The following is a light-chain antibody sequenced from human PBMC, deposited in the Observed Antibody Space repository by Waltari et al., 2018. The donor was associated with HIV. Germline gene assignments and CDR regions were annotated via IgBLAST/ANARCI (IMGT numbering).Light chain of an antibody. J-gene: IGKJ2*01. CDR2: CAS. Sequence: EIVLTHSPATLSVSPGERATLSCRASQNINSDLAWYQQKVGQAPRLLIYCASTRATGIPAKFSGSGSGTEFTLTISSRQSEDFALYYCQQYTNWPPGDTFGQGTKLEIK. V-gene: IGKV3-15*01. CDR1: QNINSD. CDR3: QQYTNWPPGDT.